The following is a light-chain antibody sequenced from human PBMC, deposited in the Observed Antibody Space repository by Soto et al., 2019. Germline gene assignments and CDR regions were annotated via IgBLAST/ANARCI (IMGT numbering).Light chain of an antibody. J-gene: IGLJ2*01. CDR2: GNN. CDR3: AAWDGSLNNVL. V-gene: IGLV1-44*01. CDR1: GSSIGTNT. Sequence: QSVLTQPPSASGTPGQRVTISCSGSGSSIGTNTVNWYRQLPGTAPNLLIYGNNQRPSGVPDRFSGSKSGTSASLGISGLQSEDEADYYCAAWDGSLNNVLFGGGTKLTVL.